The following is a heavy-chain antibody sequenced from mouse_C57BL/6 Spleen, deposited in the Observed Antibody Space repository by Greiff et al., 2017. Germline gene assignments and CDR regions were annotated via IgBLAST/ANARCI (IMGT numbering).Heavy chain of an antibody. V-gene: IGHV1-81*01. CDR3: ARRGTAVDY. CDR1: GYTFTSYG. J-gene: IGHJ2*01. CDR2: IYPRSGNT. D-gene: IGHD1-2*01. Sequence: QVQLQQSGAELARPGASVKLSCKASGYTFTSYGISWVKQRTGQGLEWIGGIYPRSGNTYYNEKFKGKATLTADKSSSTAYMELRSLTSEDSEVYFCARRGTAVDYWGQGTTLTVSS.